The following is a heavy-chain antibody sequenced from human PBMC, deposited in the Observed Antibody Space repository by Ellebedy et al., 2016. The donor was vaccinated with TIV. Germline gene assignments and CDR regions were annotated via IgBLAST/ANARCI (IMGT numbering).Heavy chain of an antibody. Sequence: MPSETLSLTCAVYGGSFSGYYWSWIRQPPGKGLEWIGEINHSRITNYNPSLKSRVTISVDTSTNHFSLKLSSVTAADTAVYYCGRWVAVAATYCDYWGQGTLVTVSS. D-gene: IGHD6-19*01. CDR2: INHSRIT. CDR3: GRWVAVAATYCDY. CDR1: GGSFSGYY. V-gene: IGHV4-34*01. J-gene: IGHJ4*02.